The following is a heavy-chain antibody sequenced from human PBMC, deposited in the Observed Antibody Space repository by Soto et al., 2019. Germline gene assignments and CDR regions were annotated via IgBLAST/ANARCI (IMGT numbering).Heavy chain of an antibody. CDR1: GGSISSYY. V-gene: IGHV4-59*01. D-gene: IGHD2-2*01. Sequence: PSETLSLTCTVSGGSISSYYWSWIRQPPGKGLEWIGYIYYSGSTNYNPSLKSRVTISVDTSKNQFSLKLSSVTAADTAVYYCARVVVVPAAASPDYYYMDVWGKGTTVTVSS. CDR3: ARVVVVPAAASPDYYYMDV. CDR2: IYYSGST. J-gene: IGHJ6*03.